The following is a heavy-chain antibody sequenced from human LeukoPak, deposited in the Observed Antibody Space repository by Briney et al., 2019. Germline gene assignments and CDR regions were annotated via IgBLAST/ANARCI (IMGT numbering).Heavy chain of an antibody. CDR3: ARDMGMYSSGWYEVDY. D-gene: IGHD6-19*01. V-gene: IGHV1-69*04. Sequence: SVKVSCKASGGTFSSYVISWVRQAPGQGLEWMGRIIPILGIANYAQKFQGRVTITADKSTSTAYMELSSLRSEDTAVYYCARDMGMYSSGWYEVDYWGQGTLVTVSS. CDR1: GGTFSSYV. J-gene: IGHJ4*02. CDR2: IIPILGIA.